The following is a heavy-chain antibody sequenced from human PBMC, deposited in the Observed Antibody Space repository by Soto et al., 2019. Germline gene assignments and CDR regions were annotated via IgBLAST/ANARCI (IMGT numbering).Heavy chain of an antibody. V-gene: IGHV3-7*01. CDR3: ARCEGSPYYHYYMDV. CDR1: GFTFSSYW. Sequence: PGGSLRLSCAASGFTFSSYWMSWVRQAPGKGLEWVANIKQDGSEKYYVDSVKGRFTISRDNAKNSLYLQMNSLRAEDTAVFYCARCEGSPYYHYYMDVWGKGTTVTVSS. CDR2: IKQDGSEK. J-gene: IGHJ6*03.